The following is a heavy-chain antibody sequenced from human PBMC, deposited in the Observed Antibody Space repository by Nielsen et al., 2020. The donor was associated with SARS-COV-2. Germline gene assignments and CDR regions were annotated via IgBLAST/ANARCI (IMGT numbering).Heavy chain of an antibody. CDR1: GGSISSGGYY. V-gene: IGHV4-31*03. J-gene: IGHJ4*02. CDR2: IYYSGST. CDR3: ARGYCTNGVCYDY. D-gene: IGHD2-8*01. Sequence: SETLSLTCTVSGGSISSGGYYWSWIRQHPGKGLEWIGYIYYSGSTYYNPSLKSRVTISVDTSKNQFSLKLSSVTAADTAVYYCARGYCTNGVCYDYWGQGTLVTVSS.